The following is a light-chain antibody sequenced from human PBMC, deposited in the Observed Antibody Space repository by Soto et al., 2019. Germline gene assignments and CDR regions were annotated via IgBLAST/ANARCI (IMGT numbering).Light chain of an antibody. CDR2: GAS. J-gene: IGKJ5*01. CDR1: QSVDIS. CDR3: QQYHYWPPIT. V-gene: IGKV3-15*01. Sequence: EIVLTQSPATLSVSPGERVTLSCRASQSVDISLAWYQQKPGQAPRLLIYGASTRATGIPARFSGGGSGTEFTLTISSLQSEDFAVYYCQQYHYWPPITFGQGTRLEI.